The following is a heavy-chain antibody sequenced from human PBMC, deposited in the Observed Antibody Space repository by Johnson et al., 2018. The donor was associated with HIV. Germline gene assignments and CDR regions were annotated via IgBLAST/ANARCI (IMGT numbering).Heavy chain of an antibody. Sequence: QVQLVESGGGVVQPGKSLTLSCVGSGLSFSNFGIHWVRQAPGKGPEWVAVISFDGNLKKYADSVQGRFTISRDNSKNTLYLQMNSLRAEDTAVYYCARVARVVVYAEDAFDIWGQGTMVTVSS. J-gene: IGHJ3*02. CDR3: ARVARVVVYAEDAFDI. D-gene: IGHD2-8*02. CDR1: GLSFSNFG. V-gene: IGHV3-30*03. CDR2: ISFDGNLK.